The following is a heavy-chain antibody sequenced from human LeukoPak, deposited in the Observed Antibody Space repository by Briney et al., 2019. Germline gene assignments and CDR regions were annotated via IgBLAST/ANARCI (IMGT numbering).Heavy chain of an antibody. J-gene: IGHJ4*02. Sequence: GGSLRLSCAASGLTFSSYAMSWVRQAPVKGLEWVSAISGSGGSTYYADSVKGRFTISRDNSKNTVYLQMNSLRAEGTAVYYCAKDRDRYSSDLDYCGQGTLVTVSS. CDR1: GLTFSSYA. V-gene: IGHV3-23*01. D-gene: IGHD6-19*01. CDR3: AKDRDRYSSDLDY. CDR2: ISGSGGST.